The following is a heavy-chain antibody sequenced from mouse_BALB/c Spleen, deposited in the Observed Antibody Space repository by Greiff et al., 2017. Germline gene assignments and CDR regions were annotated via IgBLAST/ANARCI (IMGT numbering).Heavy chain of an antibody. Sequence: EVKLLESGPGLVKPSQSLSLTCTVTGYSITSDYAWNWIRQFPGNKLEWMGYISYSGSTSYNPSLKSRISITRDTSKNQFFLQLNSVTTEDTATYYGARNYGNYLYYAMDYWGQGTSVTVSS. J-gene: IGHJ4*01. V-gene: IGHV3-2*02. D-gene: IGHD2-1*01. CDR3: ARNYGNYLYYAMDY. CDR2: ISYSGST. CDR1: GYSITSDYA.